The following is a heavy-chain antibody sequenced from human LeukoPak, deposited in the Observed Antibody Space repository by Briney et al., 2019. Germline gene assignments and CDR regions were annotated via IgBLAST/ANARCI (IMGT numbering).Heavy chain of an antibody. CDR1: GGTFSSYA. D-gene: IGHD6-13*01. CDR3: AKDTGGYIAAAGTFDY. CDR2: ISGSGGST. V-gene: IGHV3-23*01. J-gene: IGHJ4*02. Sequence: ASVKVSCKASGGTFSSYAMSWVRQAPGKGLEWVSAISGSGGSTYYADSVKGRFTISRDNSKNTLYLQMNSLRAEDTAVYYCAKDTGGYIAAAGTFDYWGQGTLVTVSS.